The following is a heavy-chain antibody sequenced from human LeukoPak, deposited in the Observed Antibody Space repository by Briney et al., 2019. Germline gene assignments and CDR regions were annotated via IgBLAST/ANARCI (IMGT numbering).Heavy chain of an antibody. CDR1: GFSFSTYW. Sequence: PGGSLRLSCSASGFSFSTYWMSWVRQTPETGLEFVANIDQDGSVRNYMDSLKGRSTISRDNAKKSMYLEINSLRADDTAVCYCARDPGSSSFDLWGRGALVTVSS. J-gene: IGHJ4*02. D-gene: IGHD6-13*01. CDR3: ARDPGSSSFDL. CDR2: IDQDGSVR. V-gene: IGHV3-7*01.